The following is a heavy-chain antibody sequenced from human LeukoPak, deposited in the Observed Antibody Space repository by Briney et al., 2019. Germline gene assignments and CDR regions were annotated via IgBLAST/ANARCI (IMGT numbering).Heavy chain of an antibody. CDR2: ISGSGGST. J-gene: IGHJ4*02. CDR3: AKAAGIVGASGYFDY. Sequence: PGGSLRLSCAASGFTFSNYAMSWVRQAPGKGLEWVSAISGSGGSTYYAESVKGRFTISRDNSKNTLYLQMNSLRAEDTAVYYCAKAAGIVGASGYFDYWGQGTQVTVSS. CDR1: GFTFSNYA. V-gene: IGHV3-23*01. D-gene: IGHD1-26*01.